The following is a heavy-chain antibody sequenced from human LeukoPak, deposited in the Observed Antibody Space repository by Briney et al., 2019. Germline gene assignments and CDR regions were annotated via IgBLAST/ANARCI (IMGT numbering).Heavy chain of an antibody. V-gene: IGHV1-2*02. D-gene: IGHD1-26*01. J-gene: IGHJ4*02. CDR3: ARDKSYYQMDKGFDY. CDR1: GYTFTGYY. CDR2: INPNSGGT. Sequence: GASVKVSCKASGYTFTGYYMHWVRQAPGQGLEWMGWINPNSGGTNYAQKFQGRVTMTRDTSISTAYMELSRLRSDDTAVYYCARDKSYYQMDKGFDYWGQGTLVTVSS.